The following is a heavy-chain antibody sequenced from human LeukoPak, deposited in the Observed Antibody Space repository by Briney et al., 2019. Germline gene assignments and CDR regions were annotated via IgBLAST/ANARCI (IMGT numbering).Heavy chain of an antibody. CDR3: ARAFGSSGRITSSDN. J-gene: IGHJ4*02. D-gene: IGHD3-10*01. Sequence: PSETLSLTCAVYGGSFSSYYWSWIRQPPGKGLEWIGYIYYSGYTNYNPSLKSRVTISVDTSKNHFTLSLSSVTAADTAVYYCARAFGSSGRITSSDNWGQGTLVTVSS. CDR2: IYYSGYT. V-gene: IGHV4-59*01. CDR1: GGSFSSYY.